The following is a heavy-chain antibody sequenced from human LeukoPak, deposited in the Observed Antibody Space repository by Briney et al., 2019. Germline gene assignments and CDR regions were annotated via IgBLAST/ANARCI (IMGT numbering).Heavy chain of an antibody. D-gene: IGHD3-10*01. CDR2: IYYSGST. CDR3: AAGGYNWFDP. CDR1: GGSISSYY. V-gene: IGHV4-59*01. J-gene: IGHJ5*02. Sequence: SETLSLTCTVSGGSISSYYWSWIRQPPGKGLEWIGYIYYSGSTNYNPSLKGRVTISVDTSKNQFSLKLSSVTAADTTVYYCAAGGYNWFDPWGQGTLVTVSS.